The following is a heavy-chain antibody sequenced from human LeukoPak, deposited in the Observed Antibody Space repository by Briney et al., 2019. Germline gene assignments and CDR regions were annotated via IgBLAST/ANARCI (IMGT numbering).Heavy chain of an antibody. Sequence: ASVKVSCKGSGYTFTGYYMHWVRQAPGQGLEWMGWINPNSGGTKYAQKFQGRVTMTRDTSISTAYMEVSRLRSDDTAVYYCAREIDAFDIWGQGTMVIVSS. J-gene: IGHJ3*02. CDR2: INPNSGGT. CDR1: GYTFTGYY. V-gene: IGHV1-2*02. CDR3: AREIDAFDI.